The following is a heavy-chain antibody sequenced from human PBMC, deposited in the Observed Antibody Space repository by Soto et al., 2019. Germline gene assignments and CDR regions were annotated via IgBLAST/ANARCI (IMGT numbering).Heavy chain of an antibody. CDR1: GYTFTSYD. Sequence: QVQLVQSGAEVKKPGASVKVSCKASGYTFTSYDINWVRQATGQGLEWMGWMNPNSGNTGYAQKFQGRVTMTRNTSISTAYMELSSLRSEDTAVYYCARPSIAARPHYYYYGMDVWGQGTTVTVSS. CDR3: ARPSIAARPHYYYYGMDV. V-gene: IGHV1-8*01. CDR2: MNPNSGNT. J-gene: IGHJ6*02. D-gene: IGHD6-6*01.